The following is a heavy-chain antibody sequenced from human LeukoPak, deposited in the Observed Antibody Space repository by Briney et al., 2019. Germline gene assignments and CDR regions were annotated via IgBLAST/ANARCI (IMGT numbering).Heavy chain of an antibody. CDR1: GFTFSNAW. D-gene: IGHD2-2*01. CDR3: AKHLGRVVPAAIDAFDI. CDR2: IKSKTDGGTT. V-gene: IGHV3-15*01. J-gene: IGHJ3*02. Sequence: SGGSLRLSCAASGFTFSNAWMSWVRQAPGKGLEWVGRIKSKTDGGTTDYAAAVKGRFTISRDDSKNTLYLQMNSLKTEDTAVYYCAKHLGRVVPAAIDAFDIWGQGTMVTVSS.